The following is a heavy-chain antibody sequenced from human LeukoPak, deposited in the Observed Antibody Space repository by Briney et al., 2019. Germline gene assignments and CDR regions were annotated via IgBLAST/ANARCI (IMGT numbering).Heavy chain of an antibody. V-gene: IGHV1-2*02. CDR3: AVRATGSYRDY. CDR2: INPNSGDT. Sequence: ASVKVPCKATGYTFTGYYMHWVRQAPGQGLEWMGWINPNSGDTDYAQRFQGRVTMTRDTSVTTAYMEVSRLRSDDTAVYYCAVRATGSYRDYWGQGTLVTVSS. CDR1: GYTFTGYY. J-gene: IGHJ4*02. D-gene: IGHD3-16*02.